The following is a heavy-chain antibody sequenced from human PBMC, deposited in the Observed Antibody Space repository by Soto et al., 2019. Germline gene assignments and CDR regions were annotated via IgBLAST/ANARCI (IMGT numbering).Heavy chain of an antibody. J-gene: IGHJ5*02. CDR3: ARGFPLCFDP. CDR2: INAGNGNT. D-gene: IGHD3-3*01. V-gene: IGHV1-3*05. CDR1: GYTFTSYA. Sequence: QVQLVQSGAEEKKPGATVKVSCKASGYTFTSYAIDWVRQAPGQRLEWMGWINAGNGNTKYSQKFQGRVTITRDTSASTAYMELSRLRSEDTAFYYGARGFPLCFDPWGQGTLVTVSS.